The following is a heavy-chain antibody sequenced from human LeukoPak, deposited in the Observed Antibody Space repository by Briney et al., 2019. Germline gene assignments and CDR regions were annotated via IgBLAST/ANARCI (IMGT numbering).Heavy chain of an antibody. J-gene: IGHJ4*02. Sequence: SETLSLTCTVSGDSISSYHWTWIRQSPGRGLEWIGYMYYSGDSNYNPSLKSRVTISLDTSNNQFSPKLSSVTAADTAIYYCATYTRHCSGGTRYSIDYWGQGTLVTVSS. CDR1: GDSISSYH. CDR2: MYYSGDS. V-gene: IGHV4-59*08. D-gene: IGHD2-15*01. CDR3: ATYTRHCSGGTRYSIDY.